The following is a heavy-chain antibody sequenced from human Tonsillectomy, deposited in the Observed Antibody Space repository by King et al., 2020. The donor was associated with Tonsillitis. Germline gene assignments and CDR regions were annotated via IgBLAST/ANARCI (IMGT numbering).Heavy chain of an antibody. J-gene: IGHJ5*02. Sequence: QLVQSGGGAVQPGGSLRLSCAAFGFKFDYYGKHWVRQAPGKGLEWVSLISGDGGSTYYADSIKGRFTIYRDNSKNSLYLHMNGLKTEDTSFYFCATDYLPSTGFYSSCFPLDLWGRGTLVTVSS. V-gene: IGHV3-43*02. CDR3: ATDYLPSTGFYSSCFPLDL. CDR1: GFKFDYYG. CDR2: ISGDGGST. D-gene: IGHD2-2*01.